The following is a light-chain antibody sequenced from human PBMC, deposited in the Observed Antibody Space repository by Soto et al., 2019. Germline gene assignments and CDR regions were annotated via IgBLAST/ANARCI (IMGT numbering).Light chain of an antibody. Sequence: DIVMTQSPDSLAVSLGERATINCKSSQNLLYSPNNKNYLAWYQQKPGQPPKLLIYWSSTRESGVPDRFSGSGSGTDFTLTISSPRAEDVAVYYCQQYYSTPFTFGPGTKVDIK. CDR3: QQYYSTPFT. V-gene: IGKV4-1*01. CDR2: WSS. J-gene: IGKJ3*01. CDR1: QNLLYSPNNKNY.